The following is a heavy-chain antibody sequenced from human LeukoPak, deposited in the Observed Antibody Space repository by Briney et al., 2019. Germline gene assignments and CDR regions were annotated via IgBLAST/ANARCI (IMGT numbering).Heavy chain of an antibody. D-gene: IGHD3-10*01. CDR2: IYYSGST. CDR3: ARAKVTMVRGVIILDY. V-gene: IGHV4-59*01. CDR1: GGSISSYY. J-gene: IGHJ4*02. Sequence: SETLSLTCTVSGGSISSYYWSWIRQPPGKGLEWIGYIYYSGSTNYNPSLESRVTISVDTSKNQFSLKLSSVTAADTAVYYCARAKVTMVRGVIILDYWGQGTLVTVSS.